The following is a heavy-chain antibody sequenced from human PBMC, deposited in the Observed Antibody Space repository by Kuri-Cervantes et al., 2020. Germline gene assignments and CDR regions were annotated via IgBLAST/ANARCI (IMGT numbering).Heavy chain of an antibody. V-gene: IGHV3-48*01. J-gene: IGHJ4*02. Sequence: GESLKISCAASGFTFSSYSMNWVRQAPGKGLEWVSYISSSSSTIYYADSVKGRFTISRDNSKNTLYLQMNSLRAEDTAVYYCAKDLIGSGWYYFDYWGQGTLVTVSS. CDR1: GFTFSSYS. CDR3: AKDLIGSGWYYFDY. CDR2: ISSSSSTI. D-gene: IGHD6-19*01.